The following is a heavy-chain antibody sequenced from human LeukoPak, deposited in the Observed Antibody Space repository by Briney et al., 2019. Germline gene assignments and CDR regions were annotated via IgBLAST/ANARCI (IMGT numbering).Heavy chain of an antibody. Sequence: GGSLRLSCAASGFTFSSYEMNWVRQAPGKGLEWVAVISYDGSNKYYADSVKGRFTISRDNSKNTLYLQMNSPRAEDTAVYYCARSPLGKRSTYFDYWGQGTLVTVSS. CDR1: GFTFSSYE. CDR3: ARSPLGKRSTYFDY. CDR2: ISYDGSNK. V-gene: IGHV3-30*04. J-gene: IGHJ4*02. D-gene: IGHD4-23*01.